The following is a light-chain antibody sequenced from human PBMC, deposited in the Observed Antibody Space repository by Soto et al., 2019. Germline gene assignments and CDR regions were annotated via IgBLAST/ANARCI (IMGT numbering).Light chain of an antibody. CDR2: AAS. V-gene: IGKV3-15*01. Sequence: ETVMTHSPATLSVSPGERVTLSCRASQSVAKNVAWYQHKPGQPPRLLIYAASTRATGIPARFDGSGSGTEITLTISSLQSEDFAVYFCQQYNHWPGTFGQGTKVEMK. CDR1: QSVAKN. CDR3: QQYNHWPGT. J-gene: IGKJ2*01.